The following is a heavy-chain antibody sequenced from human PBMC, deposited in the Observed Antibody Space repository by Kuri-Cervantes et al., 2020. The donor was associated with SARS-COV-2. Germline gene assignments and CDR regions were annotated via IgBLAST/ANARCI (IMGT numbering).Heavy chain of an antibody. Sequence: VHGGSFSGYYWSWIRQPPGKGLGWIGEINHSGSTNYNPSLQSRVTISVDTSKNQYSLKLSSVTAADTAVYYCARGVTIFGVARQPPWGQGTLVTVSS. CDR1: GGSFSGYY. CDR2: INHSGST. D-gene: IGHD3-3*01. CDR3: ARGVTIFGVARQPP. V-gene: IGHV4-34*01. J-gene: IGHJ5*02.